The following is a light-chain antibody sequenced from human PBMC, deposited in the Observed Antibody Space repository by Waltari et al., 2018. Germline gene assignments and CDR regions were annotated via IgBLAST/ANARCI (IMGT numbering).Light chain of an antibody. V-gene: IGKV3-11*01. Sequence: IVLTQSPGTLSLSPWDTPTPSCRASQSVNNFLAWYQQRPGQAPRLLIYDASTRAPGIAARFRGRGSGTDFTLTIESLEPEDFAVYYCQQRSNWPSFGGGTKVEIK. J-gene: IGKJ4*01. CDR2: DAS. CDR1: QSVNNF. CDR3: QQRSNWPS.